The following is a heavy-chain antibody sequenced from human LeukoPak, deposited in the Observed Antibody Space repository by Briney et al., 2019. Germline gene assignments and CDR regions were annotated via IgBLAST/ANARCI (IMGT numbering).Heavy chain of an antibody. CDR3: AKRFAGYCSSTSCYYFDY. D-gene: IGHD2-2*01. Sequence: GGSLRLSCAASGFTFSSYGMSWVRQAPGKGLEWVSAISSSGGSTHYADSVKGRFTISRDNSKNTLYLQMNSLRAEDTAVYYCAKRFAGYCSSTSCYYFDYWGQGTLVTVSS. CDR1: GFTFSSYG. J-gene: IGHJ4*02. V-gene: IGHV3-23*01. CDR2: ISSSGGST.